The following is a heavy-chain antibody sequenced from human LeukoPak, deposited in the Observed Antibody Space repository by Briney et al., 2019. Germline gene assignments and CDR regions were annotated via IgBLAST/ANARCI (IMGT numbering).Heavy chain of an antibody. V-gene: IGHV1-69*05. CDR1: GGTFSSYA. CDR2: IIPIFGTA. D-gene: IGHD2-21*02. CDR3: ARPGSAPIYCGGDCYFRPDAFDI. J-gene: IGHJ3*02. Sequence: GASVKVSCKASGGTFSSYAIGWVRQAPGQGLEWMGGIIPIFGTANYAQKFQGRVTITTDESTSTAYMELSSLRSEDTAVYYCARPGSAPIYCGGDCYFRPDAFDIWGQGTMVTVSS.